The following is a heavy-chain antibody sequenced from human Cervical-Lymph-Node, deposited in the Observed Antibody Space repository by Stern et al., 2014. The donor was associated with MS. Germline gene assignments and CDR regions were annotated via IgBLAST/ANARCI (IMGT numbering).Heavy chain of an antibody. D-gene: IGHD3-16*01. Sequence: QLVQSGGGMVQPGRSLRLSCEASGFKFDDFAMHWVRQAPGKGLEWVSGLGWNSEGRGYADSVQGRFTISRDNAKSSLYLQMSSLTAEDTALYYCAKADDYAAGIDAWGQGTLVVVSS. CDR3: AKADDYAAGIDA. J-gene: IGHJ5*02. V-gene: IGHV3-9*01. CDR2: LGWNSEGR. CDR1: GFKFDDFA.